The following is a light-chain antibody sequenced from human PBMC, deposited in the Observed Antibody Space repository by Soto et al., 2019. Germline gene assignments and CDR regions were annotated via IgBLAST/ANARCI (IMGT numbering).Light chain of an antibody. CDR3: QQYNNWPPEYT. CDR1: QGVSSN. Sequence: EIVMTQSPATLSVSPGERATLSCRASQGVSSNLAWYQQKPGQAPRLLIYDASTRATGIPARFSGSGSGTEFTLTISSLQSEDFAIYYCQQYNNWPPEYTFGQGTKLEIK. V-gene: IGKV3-15*01. CDR2: DAS. J-gene: IGKJ2*01.